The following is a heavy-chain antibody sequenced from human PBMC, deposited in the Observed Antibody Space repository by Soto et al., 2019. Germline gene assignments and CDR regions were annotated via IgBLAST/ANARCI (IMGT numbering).Heavy chain of an antibody. J-gene: IGHJ6*02. V-gene: IGHV3-30-3*01. CDR2: ISYDGSNK. CDR1: GFTFSSYA. Sequence: PGGSLRLSCAASGFTFSSYAMHWVRQAPGKGLEWVAVISYDGSNKYYADSVKGRFTISRDNSKNTLYLQMNSLRAEDTAVYYSSVDYYYGMDVWGQGTTVTVSS. CDR3: SVDYYYGMDV. D-gene: IGHD2-15*01.